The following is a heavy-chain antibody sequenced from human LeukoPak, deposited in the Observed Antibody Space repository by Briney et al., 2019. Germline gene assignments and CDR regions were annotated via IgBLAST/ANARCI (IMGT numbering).Heavy chain of an antibody. CDR1: GFTFGDYA. Sequence: GGSLRLSCTASGFTFGDYAMSWIRQAPGKGLEWVGFVRSKAYGETADYAASVGGRFTISRDDSKAIAYLQMNSLKTEDTAVYHCTRDRGAYNLYDYWGQGTLVTVSS. CDR3: TRDRGAYNLYDY. CDR2: VRSKAYGETA. D-gene: IGHD1-1*01. V-gene: IGHV3-49*03. J-gene: IGHJ4*02.